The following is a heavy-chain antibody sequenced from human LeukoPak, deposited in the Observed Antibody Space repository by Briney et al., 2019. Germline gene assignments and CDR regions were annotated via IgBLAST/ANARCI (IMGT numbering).Heavy chain of an antibody. CDR3: ARDREYSSSGLVWFDP. CDR2: IYYSGST. J-gene: IGHJ5*02. Sequence: PSETLSLTCTVSGGSVSGYYWSWIRQPLGKGLEWIGYIYYSGSTNYNPSLKSRVTISVDTSENQFSLKLTSVTAADTAVYYCARDREYSSSGLVWFDPWGHGILVTVSS. D-gene: IGHD6-6*01. CDR1: GGSVSGYY. V-gene: IGHV4-59*02.